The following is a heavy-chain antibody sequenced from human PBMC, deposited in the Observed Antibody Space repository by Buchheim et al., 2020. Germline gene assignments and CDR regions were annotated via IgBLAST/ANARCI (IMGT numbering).Heavy chain of an antibody. CDR3: TTDRGIYGGPWDYYYYGMDV. V-gene: IGHV3-15*01. Sequence: EVQLVESGGGLVKPGGSLRLSCAASGFTFSNAWMSWVRQAPGKGLEWVGRIKSKTDGGTTDYAAPVNGRFTISRDDSKNTLYLQMNSLKTEDTAVYYCTTDRGIYGGPWDYYYYGMDVWGQGTT. CDR1: GFTFSNAW. CDR2: IKSKTDGGTT. J-gene: IGHJ6*02. D-gene: IGHD4-23*01.